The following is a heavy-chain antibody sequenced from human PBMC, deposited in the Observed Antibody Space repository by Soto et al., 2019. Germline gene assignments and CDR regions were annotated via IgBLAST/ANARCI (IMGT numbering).Heavy chain of an antibody. J-gene: IGHJ5*02. V-gene: IGHV3-11*05. Sequence: GGSLRLSCAASGFTFSDYYMSWIRQAPGKGLEWVSYISSSSSYTNYADSVKGRFTISRDNAKNSLYLQMNSLRAEDTAVYYCARANTYYDILTGSWGQGTLVTVSS. CDR2: ISSSSSYT. D-gene: IGHD3-9*01. CDR3: ARANTYYDILTGS. CDR1: GFTFSDYY.